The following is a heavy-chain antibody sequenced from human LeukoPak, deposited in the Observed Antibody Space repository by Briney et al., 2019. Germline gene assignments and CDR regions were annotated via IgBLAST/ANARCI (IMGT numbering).Heavy chain of an antibody. D-gene: IGHD3-10*01. Sequence: SETLSLTCTVSGGSISSYYWSWIRQPAGKGLEWIGRIYTSGSTNYNPSLKSRVTMSVDTYKNQFSLKLSSVTAADTALYYCARHDLTYGSGEDNWFDPWGQGTLVTVSS. V-gene: IGHV4-4*07. CDR3: ARHDLTYGSGEDNWFDP. CDR1: GGSISSYY. CDR2: IYTSGST. J-gene: IGHJ5*02.